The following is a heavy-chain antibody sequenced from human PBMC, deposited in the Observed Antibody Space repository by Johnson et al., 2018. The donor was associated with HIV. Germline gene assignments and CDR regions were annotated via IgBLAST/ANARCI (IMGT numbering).Heavy chain of an antibody. J-gene: IGHJ3*02. CDR3: ATFGGGSFHAFDI. D-gene: IGHD1-26*01. CDR2: IKKDGSEK. Sequence: VQLVESGGGVVQPGRSLRLSCAASGFTFSSYAMHWVRKAQGKGLEWVANIKKDGSEKYYVDSLKGRFTISRDNAMNPRYLHMNSLRAEDTAVHYCATFGGGSFHAFDISGHGTMVTVSS. V-gene: IGHV3-7*03. CDR1: GFTFSSYA.